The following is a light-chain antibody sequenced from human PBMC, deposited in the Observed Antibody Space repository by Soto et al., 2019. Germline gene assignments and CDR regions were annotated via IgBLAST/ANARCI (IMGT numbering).Light chain of an antibody. CDR2: GAS. CDR1: QTVSNTY. CDR3: QQYGALPPT. J-gene: IGKJ4*01. V-gene: IGKV3-20*01. Sequence: EIVLTQFPGALSLSPGERVTLSCRASQTVSNTYLAWYQQKSGQAPKFLIYGASNRATGIPDRFSGSGSGTDFTXTISRLEPEDFAVYYCQQYGALPPTFGGGTKVEIK.